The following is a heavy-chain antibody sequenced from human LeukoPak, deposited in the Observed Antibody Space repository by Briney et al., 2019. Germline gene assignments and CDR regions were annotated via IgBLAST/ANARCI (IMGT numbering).Heavy chain of an antibody. CDR1: GFTFSSYE. J-gene: IGHJ4*02. CDR3: AREHTPFGSGCTAAY. D-gene: IGHD6-19*01. Sequence: GGSLRLSCAASGFTFSSYEMNWVRQAPGKGLEWVSYISSSGSTIYYADSVKGRFTISRDNAKNSLYLQMNSLRAEDTAVYYCAREHTPFGSGCTAAYWGQGTLVTVSS. CDR2: ISSSGSTI. V-gene: IGHV3-48*03.